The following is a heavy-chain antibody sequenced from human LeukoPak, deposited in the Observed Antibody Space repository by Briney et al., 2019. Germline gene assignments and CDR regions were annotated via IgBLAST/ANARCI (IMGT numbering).Heavy chain of an antibody. CDR1: GGSIRSDTSY. V-gene: IGHV4-39*01. CDR2: ISYSGST. D-gene: IGHD6-19*01. J-gene: IGHJ4*02. CDR3: AGIAVAATRVDC. Sequence: PSETLSLTCTVSGGSIRSDTSYWVWIRQPPGKGLEWIGTISYSGSTFYNPSLKSRVTISVDTSKNQLSLKLNSVTATDTAVYYCAGIAVAATRVDCWGQGTLVTVSS.